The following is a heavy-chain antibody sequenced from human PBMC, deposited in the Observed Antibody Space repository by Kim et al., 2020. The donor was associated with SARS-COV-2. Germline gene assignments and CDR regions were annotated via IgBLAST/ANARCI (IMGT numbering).Heavy chain of an antibody. CDR2: INPSSGST. J-gene: IGHJ4*02. CDR3: ARDQGYHYDSSGYWGFYY. D-gene: IGHD3-22*01. Sequence: ASVKVSCKASGYTFTSYYMHWVRQAPGQGLEWMGIINPSSGSTSYAQKFQGRVTMTRDTSTSTVYMELSSLRSEDTAVYYCARDQGYHYDSSGYWGFYYWGQGTLVTVSS. V-gene: IGHV1-46*01. CDR1: GYTFTSYY.